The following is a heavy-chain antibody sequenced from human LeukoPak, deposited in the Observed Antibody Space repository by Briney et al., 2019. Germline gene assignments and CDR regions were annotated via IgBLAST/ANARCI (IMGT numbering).Heavy chain of an antibody. D-gene: IGHD3-22*01. CDR1: GFTVSSNY. V-gene: IGHV3-53*01. J-gene: IGHJ3*02. CDR2: IYSGGST. Sequence: PGGSLRLSCAASGFTVSSNYMSWVRQAPGKGLEWVSVIYSGGSTYYADSVKGRFTISRDNSKNTLYLQMNSLRAEDTAVYYCAKDLLYYYDSSGHLDAFDIWGQGTMVTVSS. CDR3: AKDLLYYYDSSGHLDAFDI.